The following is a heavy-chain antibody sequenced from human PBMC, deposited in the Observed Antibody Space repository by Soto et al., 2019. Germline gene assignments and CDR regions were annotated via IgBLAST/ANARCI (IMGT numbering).Heavy chain of an antibody. V-gene: IGHV6-1*01. CDR1: GDSVSSNSAA. CDR2: TYYRSKWYN. CDR3: ARAYSSGWYYYYYYMDV. D-gene: IGHD6-19*01. J-gene: IGHJ6*03. Sequence: SQTLSLTCAISGDSVSSNSAAWNWIRQSPSRGLEWLGRTYYRSKWYNDYAVSVKSRITINPDTSKNQFSLQLNSVTPEVTAVYYCARAYSSGWYYYYYYMDVWGKGTTVTVSS.